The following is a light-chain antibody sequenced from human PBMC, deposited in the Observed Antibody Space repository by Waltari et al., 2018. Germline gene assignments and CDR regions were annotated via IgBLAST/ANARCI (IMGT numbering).Light chain of an antibody. J-gene: IGLJ2*01. CDR1: ALPTQY. CDR2: GDN. V-gene: IGLV3-25*03. CDR3: QTTDISGAV. Sequence: YELTQPPSVSVSPGQTARITCSGDALPTQYAYWYQQKPGQAPVLVIYGDNQRPSGIPGRFSGSTSGTTVTLTISGVQAEDDADYYCQTTDISGAVFGGGTKLTVL.